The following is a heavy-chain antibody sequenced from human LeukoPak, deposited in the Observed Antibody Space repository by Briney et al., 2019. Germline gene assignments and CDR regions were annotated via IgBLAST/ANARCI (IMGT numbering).Heavy chain of an antibody. J-gene: IGHJ3*02. D-gene: IGHD2-8*01. Sequence: GGSLRLSCAASGFTFSSYAMSWVRQAPGKGLEWVSAISGIGGSTYYADSVKSRFTISRDNSKNTLYLQMNSLRAEDTAVYYCAKDRRDAIPFDAFDIWGQGTMVTVSS. CDR3: AKDRRDAIPFDAFDI. CDR1: GFTFSSYA. CDR2: ISGIGGST. V-gene: IGHV3-23*01.